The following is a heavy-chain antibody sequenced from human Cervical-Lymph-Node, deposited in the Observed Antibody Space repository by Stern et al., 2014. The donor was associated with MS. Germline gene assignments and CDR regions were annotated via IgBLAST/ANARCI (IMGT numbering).Heavy chain of an antibody. CDR3: ARSHLRYYGMDV. CDR2: ISFDGSNG. V-gene: IGHV3-30-3*01. CDR1: GFTFNSYG. J-gene: IGHJ6*02. Sequence: VPLVESGGGVVQPGRSLRLSCAASGFTFNSYGIHWVRQAPGKGLGWVAVISFDGSNGYYADSVKGRFTISRDNSKSTLYLQMNSLRAEDTAVYYCARSHLRYYGMDVWGQGTTLTVSS.